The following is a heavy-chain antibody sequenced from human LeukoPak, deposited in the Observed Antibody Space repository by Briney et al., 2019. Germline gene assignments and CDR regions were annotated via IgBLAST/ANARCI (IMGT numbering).Heavy chain of an antibody. CDR2: IKRDGSEK. V-gene: IGHV3-7*01. CDR3: ARTAYYYGSGSYNSEFDY. J-gene: IGHJ4*02. Sequence: GGSLRLSCAASGFTFTTYWMNWVRQAPGKGLEWVANIKRDGSEKYYVDSVKGRFTIPRDNAKSSLYQQLNGLRAEDTAVYYCARTAYYYGSGSYNSEFDYWGQGTPVTVSS. D-gene: IGHD3-10*01. CDR1: GFTFTTYW.